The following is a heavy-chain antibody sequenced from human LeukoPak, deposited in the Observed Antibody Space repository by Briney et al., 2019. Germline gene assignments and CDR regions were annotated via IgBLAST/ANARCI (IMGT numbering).Heavy chain of an antibody. Sequence: SETLSLTCTVSGYSISSGYYWGWIRQPPGKGLEWVGSIYHSGSTYYNPSLKSRVTISVDTSKNQFSLKLSSVTAADTAVYYCARSGGIVVVPAAQYYYYYYMDVWGKGTTVTVSS. V-gene: IGHV4-38-2*02. J-gene: IGHJ6*03. CDR1: GYSISSGYY. CDR3: ARSGGIVVVPAAQYYYYYYMDV. CDR2: IYHSGST. D-gene: IGHD2-2*01.